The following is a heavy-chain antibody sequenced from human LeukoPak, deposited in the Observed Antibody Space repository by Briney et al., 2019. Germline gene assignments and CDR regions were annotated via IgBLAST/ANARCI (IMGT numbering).Heavy chain of an antibody. CDR3: AKEGYYYYYMDV. CDR2: ISWNSGSI. Sequence: GGSLRPSCAASGFTFDDYAMHWVRQAPGKGLEWVSGISWNSGSIGYADSVKGRFTISRDNAKNSLYLQMNSLRAEDTALYYCAKEGYYYYYMDVWGKGTTVTVSS. CDR1: GFTFDDYA. J-gene: IGHJ6*03. V-gene: IGHV3-9*01.